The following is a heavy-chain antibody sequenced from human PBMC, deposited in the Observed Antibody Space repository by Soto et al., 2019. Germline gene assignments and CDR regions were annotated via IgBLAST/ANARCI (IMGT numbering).Heavy chain of an antibody. D-gene: IGHD6-13*01. CDR1: GFTFSSYA. CDR3: AKDRGSWTVLDV. V-gene: IGHV3-23*01. CDR2: ISGSGGST. Sequence: VGSLRLSCAASGFTFSSYAMSWVRQAPGKGLEWVSAISGSGGSTYYADSVKGRFTISRDNSKNTLYLQMNSLRAEDTAVYYCAKDRGSWTVLDVCGQRTTVTVSS. J-gene: IGHJ6*02.